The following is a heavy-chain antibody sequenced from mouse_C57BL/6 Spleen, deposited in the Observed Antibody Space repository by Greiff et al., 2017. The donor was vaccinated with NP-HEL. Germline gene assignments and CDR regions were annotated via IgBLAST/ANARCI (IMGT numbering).Heavy chain of an antibody. J-gene: IGHJ4*01. CDR2: IDPSDSYT. V-gene: IGHV1-50*01. Sequence: QVQLQQPGAELVKPGASVKLSCKASGYTFTSYWMQWVKQRPGQGLEWIGEIDPSDSYTNYNQKFKGKATLTVDTSSSTAYMQLSSLTSEDSAVYYCARREEMDYWGQGTSVTVSS. CDR3: ARREEMDY. CDR1: GYTFTSYW.